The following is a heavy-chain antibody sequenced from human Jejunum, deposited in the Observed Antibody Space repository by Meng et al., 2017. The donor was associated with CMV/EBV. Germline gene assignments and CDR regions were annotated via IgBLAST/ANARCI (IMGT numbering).Heavy chain of an antibody. D-gene: IGHD3-22*01. J-gene: IGHJ4*02. CDR2: IYSGGRT. CDR3: MRDPVNNHYYGSSDYGDY. Sequence: FTISSNYMTWVRQAPGKGLEWVSVIYSGGRTDYTDSVKGRFTISRDISKNTLYLQMNSLRPEDTAMYHCMRDPVNNHYYGSSDYGDYWGQGTLVTVSS. V-gene: IGHV3-66*02. CDR1: FTISSNY.